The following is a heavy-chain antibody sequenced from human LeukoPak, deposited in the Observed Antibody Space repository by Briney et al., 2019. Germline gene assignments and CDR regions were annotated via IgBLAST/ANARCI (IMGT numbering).Heavy chain of an antibody. V-gene: IGHV6-1*01. J-gene: IGHJ4*02. CDR1: GDSVSSNSAA. CDR3: ARESYPFSSGWGGFDY. CDR2: TYYRSKWYN. Sequence: PSQTLSHTCAISGDSVSSNSAAWNWIRQSPSRGLEWLGRTYYRSKWYNDYAVSVKSRITINPDTSKNQFSLQLNSVTPEDTAVYYCARESYPFSSGWGGFDYWGQGTLVTVSS. D-gene: IGHD6-19*01.